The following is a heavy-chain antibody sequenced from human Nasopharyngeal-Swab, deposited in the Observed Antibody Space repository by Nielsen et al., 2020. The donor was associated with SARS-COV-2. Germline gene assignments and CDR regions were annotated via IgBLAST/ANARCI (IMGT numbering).Heavy chain of an antibody. CDR1: GYSFTSYW. V-gene: IGHV5-51*04. D-gene: IGHD3-10*01. CDR3: ARRDTMVRDYGMDV. J-gene: IGHJ6*02. CDR2: IYPGDSDT. Sequence: KVSCKGSGYSFTSYWIGWVRQMPGKGMEWMGIIYPGDSDTRYSPSFQGQVTISADKPISTAYLQWSSLKASDTAMYYCARRDTMVRDYGMDVWGQGTTVTVSS.